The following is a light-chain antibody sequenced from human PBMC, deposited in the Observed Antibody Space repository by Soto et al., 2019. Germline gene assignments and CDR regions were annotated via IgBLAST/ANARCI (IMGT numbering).Light chain of an antibody. V-gene: IGKV1D-16*01. Sequence: DIQMTQSPSSVSASVGDRVTITCRASQAIGSWLAWYQQKPGKAPTSLIYDASNLQTEVPSRFSGSGSGTDFTLTISGLQPEDSATYYCQQYNSYPLTFGGGTMVEIK. CDR1: QAIGSW. CDR2: DAS. J-gene: IGKJ4*01. CDR3: QQYNSYPLT.